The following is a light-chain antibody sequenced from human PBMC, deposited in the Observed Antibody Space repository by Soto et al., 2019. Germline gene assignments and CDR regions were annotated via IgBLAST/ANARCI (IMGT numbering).Light chain of an antibody. J-gene: IGKJ4*01. CDR2: GAS. CDR1: QSVSSSY. CDR3: QQYGSSPLT. V-gene: IGKV3-20*01. Sequence: IELTQSPGTLSLSPGEIATLSCRASQSVSSSYLAWYQQKPGQAPRILIYGASSRATGIPDRFSGSGSGTDCTLTISRLEPEDFAVYYCQQYGSSPLTFGGGTKVDIK.